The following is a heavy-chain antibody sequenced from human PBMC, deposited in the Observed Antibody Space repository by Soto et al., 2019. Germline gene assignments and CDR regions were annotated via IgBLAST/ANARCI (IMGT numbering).Heavy chain of an antibody. V-gene: IGHV3-30-3*01. CDR3: ARVDYYDSTGFFDY. Sequence: QVQLVESGGGVVQPGRSLRLSCAASGFTFSSHAMHWVRQAPGKGLEWVALISYDGGNKYYADSVKGRFTISRDNSKNTLYLEMNSLRVEDTAVYYCARVDYYDSTGFFDYWGQGTLVTVSS. CDR1: GFTFSSHA. D-gene: IGHD3-22*01. CDR2: ISYDGGNK. J-gene: IGHJ4*02.